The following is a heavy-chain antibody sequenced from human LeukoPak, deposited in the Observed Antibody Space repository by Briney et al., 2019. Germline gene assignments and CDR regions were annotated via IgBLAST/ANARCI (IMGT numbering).Heavy chain of an antibody. Sequence: ASVKVSCKASGYTFTSYGISWVRRAPGQGLEWMGWISAYNGNTNYAQKLQGRVTMTTDTSTSAAYMELRSLRSDDTAVYYCATRGYSYGENDYWGQGTLVTVSS. D-gene: IGHD5-18*01. CDR2: ISAYNGNT. CDR1: GYTFTSYG. V-gene: IGHV1-18*01. CDR3: ATRGYSYGENDY. J-gene: IGHJ4*02.